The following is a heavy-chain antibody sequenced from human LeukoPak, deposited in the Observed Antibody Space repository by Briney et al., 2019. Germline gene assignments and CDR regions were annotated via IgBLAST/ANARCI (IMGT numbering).Heavy chain of an antibody. Sequence: SQTLSLTCAIPGDSVSSNSAAWNWIRQPPSRGLEWLGRTYYRSKWYNDYAVSVKSRITINPDTSKNQFSLQLNSVTPEDTAVYYCARDRCSSTSCVFDPWGQGTLVTVSS. J-gene: IGHJ5*02. CDR1: GDSVSSNSAA. V-gene: IGHV6-1*01. CDR3: ARDRCSSTSCVFDP. D-gene: IGHD2-2*01. CDR2: TYYRSKWYN.